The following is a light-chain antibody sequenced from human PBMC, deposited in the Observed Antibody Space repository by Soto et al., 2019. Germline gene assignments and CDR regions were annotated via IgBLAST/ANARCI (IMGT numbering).Light chain of an antibody. CDR2: DAS. V-gene: IGKV3-20*01. Sequence: EIVLTQSPATLSLSPGEGATLSCRASQSVSSSYLAWFQQKPGQAPRLLIYDASTRSTGIPDRFRGSGSGTDFTLIISRLEPDDFAVYYCQHYGTSGVTFGGGTRVEIK. CDR3: QHYGTSGVT. J-gene: IGKJ4*01. CDR1: QSVSSSY.